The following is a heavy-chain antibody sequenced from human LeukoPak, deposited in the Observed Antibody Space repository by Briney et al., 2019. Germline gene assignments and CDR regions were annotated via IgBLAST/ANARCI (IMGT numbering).Heavy chain of an antibody. J-gene: IGHJ6*03. D-gene: IGHD6-19*01. Sequence: SETLSLTCTVSGGSISSSSYYWSWIRQPAGKGVEWIGRIYTSGSTSSNPSLKSRVTISIDTSKNQFSLKLSSVTAADTAVYYCATSSGWSPYYYYMDVWGKGTTVTISS. CDR1: GGSISSSSYY. V-gene: IGHV4-61*02. CDR3: ATSSGWSPYYYYMDV. CDR2: IYTSGST.